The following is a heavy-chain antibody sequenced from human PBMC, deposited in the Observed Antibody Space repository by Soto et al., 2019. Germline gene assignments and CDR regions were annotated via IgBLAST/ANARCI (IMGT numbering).Heavy chain of an antibody. D-gene: IGHD6-13*01. CDR3: ARGESPPSIAAAGPFDY. CDR2: IIPIFGTA. V-gene: IGHV1-69*13. Sequence: GASVKVSCKASGGTFSSYSISWVRQAPGQGLEWMGRIIPIFGTANYAQKFQGRVMITADESTSTAYMELSSLRSEDTAVYYCARGESPPSIAAAGPFDYWGQGTLVTVSS. J-gene: IGHJ4*02. CDR1: GGTFSSYS.